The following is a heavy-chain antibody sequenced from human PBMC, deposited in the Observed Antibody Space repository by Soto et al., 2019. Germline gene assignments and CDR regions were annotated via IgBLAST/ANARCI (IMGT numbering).Heavy chain of an antibody. CDR3: ARDRLRFLEWFYFDY. CDR1: GFTFSDYY. CDR2: ISSSGSTI. J-gene: IGHJ4*02. Sequence: QVQLVESGGGLVKPGGSLRLSCAASGFTFSDYYRSWIRQAPGKGLEWVSYISSSGSTIYYADSVKGRFTISRDNAKNSLYLQMNSLRAEDTDVYYCARDRLRFLEWFYFDYWGQGTLVTVSS. D-gene: IGHD3-3*01. V-gene: IGHV3-11*01.